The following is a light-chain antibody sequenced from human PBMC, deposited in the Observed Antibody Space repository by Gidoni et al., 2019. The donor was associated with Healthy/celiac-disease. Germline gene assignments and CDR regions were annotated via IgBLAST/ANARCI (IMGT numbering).Light chain of an antibody. Sequence: QSALTQPASVSGSPGQSITISCTGTSSDVGGYNYVSWYQQHPGKAPKLMIYDVRNRPSGVSNRFSGSKSGNTASLTISGLQAEDEADYYCSSYTSSSTSVFGTGTKVTVL. J-gene: IGLJ1*01. V-gene: IGLV2-14*01. CDR2: DVR. CDR3: SSYTSSSTSV. CDR1: SSDVGGYNY.